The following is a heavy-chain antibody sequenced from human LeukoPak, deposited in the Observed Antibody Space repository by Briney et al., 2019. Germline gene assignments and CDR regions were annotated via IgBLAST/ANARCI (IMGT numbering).Heavy chain of an antibody. D-gene: IGHD2-2*01. CDR2: IRGNGATT. Sequence: GGSLRLSCAASGITFSSHAMTWVRQAPGKGLEWVAAIRGNGATTDYADSVKGRFTISRDNSKSTLYLQMNSLRAEDTAVYYCAKERGIVVVPAAEFDYWGQGTLVTVSS. CDR1: GITFSSHA. J-gene: IGHJ4*02. CDR3: AKERGIVVVPAAEFDY. V-gene: IGHV3-23*01.